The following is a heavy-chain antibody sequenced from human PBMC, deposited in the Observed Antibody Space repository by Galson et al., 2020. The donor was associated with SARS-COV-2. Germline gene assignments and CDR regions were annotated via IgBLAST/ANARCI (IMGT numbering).Heavy chain of an antibody. CDR1: GFTFSDYS. CDR3: ARNYCGGDCYFLTMYYFHMDV. Sequence: GGSLRLSCAASGFTFSDYSMSWIRQAPGKGLQRVSKISTTGSNIYYADSVKGRFTISRDNAKNSLYLQMDSLRAEDTAVYYCARNYCGGDCYFLTMYYFHMDVWGKGTTVTISS. D-gene: IGHD2-21*02. V-gene: IGHV3-11*04. J-gene: IGHJ6*03. CDR2: ISTTGSNI.